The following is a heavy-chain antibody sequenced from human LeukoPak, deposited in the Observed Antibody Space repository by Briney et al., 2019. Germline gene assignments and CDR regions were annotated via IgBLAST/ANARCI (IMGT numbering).Heavy chain of an antibody. J-gene: IGHJ3*02. D-gene: IGHD3-22*01. Sequence: SETLSLTCTVSGGSISSYYWSWIRQPAGKGLERIGRIYTSGSTNYNPSLKSRVTMSVDTSKNQFSLKLSSVTAADTAVYYCASSDYYDSSGYYYAAFDIWGQGTMVTVSS. V-gene: IGHV4-4*07. CDR3: ASSDYYDSSGYYYAAFDI. CDR1: GGSISSYY. CDR2: IYTSGST.